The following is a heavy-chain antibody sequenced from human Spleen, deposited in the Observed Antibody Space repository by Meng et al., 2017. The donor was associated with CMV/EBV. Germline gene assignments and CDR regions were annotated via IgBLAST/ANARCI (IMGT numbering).Heavy chain of an antibody. J-gene: IGHJ4*02. Sequence: GESLKISCKGSGYSFTSYWIGWVRQMPGKGLECMGIMYPGDSGDSDIRYSPSFEGQVTMSADKSSRTAYLQWSRLKASDTAIYYCVRHGRVRAYFDYWGQGTLVTVSS. CDR1: GYSFTSYW. D-gene: IGHD3-16*01. CDR3: VRHGRVRAYFDY. V-gene: IGHV5-51*01. CDR2: MYPGDSGDSDI.